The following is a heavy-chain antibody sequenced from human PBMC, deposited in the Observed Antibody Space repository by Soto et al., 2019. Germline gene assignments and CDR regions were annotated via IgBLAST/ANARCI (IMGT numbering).Heavy chain of an antibody. V-gene: IGHV1-3*01. Sequence: ASVKVSCKASGYTFTNYAMHWVRQAPGQRLEWMGWINAGNGNTKYSQKFQGRVTITRDTSASTAYMELSSLRAEDTAVYYCAKLVDTAMASSCYWGQGTLVTVSS. CDR1: GYTFTNYA. CDR2: INAGNGNT. D-gene: IGHD5-18*01. CDR3: AKLVDTAMASSCY. J-gene: IGHJ4*02.